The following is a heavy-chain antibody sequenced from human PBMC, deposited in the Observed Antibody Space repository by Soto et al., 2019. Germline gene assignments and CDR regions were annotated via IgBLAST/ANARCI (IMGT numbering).Heavy chain of an antibody. V-gene: IGHV5-51*01. CDR3: ARIRTLDAWTLLWSRYACDI. CDR1: GYSFSSYW. Sequence: PGESLKISCKGSGYSFSSYWIGWVRQMPGKGLEWMGIIYPGDSDTRYSSSFQGQVTISADKSISTAYLQWSGLKASDTAMYYCARIRTLDAWTLLWSRYACDIRGLGTMVTV. J-gene: IGHJ3*02. CDR2: IYPGDSDT. D-gene: IGHD3-16*01.